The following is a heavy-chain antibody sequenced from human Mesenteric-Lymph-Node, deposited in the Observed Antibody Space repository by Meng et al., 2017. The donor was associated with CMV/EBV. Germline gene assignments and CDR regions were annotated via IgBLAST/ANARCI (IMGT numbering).Heavy chain of an antibody. CDR1: GFTFSSYS. Sequence: GESLKISCAASGFTFSSYSMNWVRQAPGKGPEWVSSISSSSSYIYYADSVKGRFTISRDNAKNSLYLQMNSLRAEDTAVYYCARDLASARAYWGQGTLVTVSS. D-gene: IGHD3-16*01. J-gene: IGHJ4*02. V-gene: IGHV3-21*01. CDR3: ARDLASARAY. CDR2: ISSSSSYI.